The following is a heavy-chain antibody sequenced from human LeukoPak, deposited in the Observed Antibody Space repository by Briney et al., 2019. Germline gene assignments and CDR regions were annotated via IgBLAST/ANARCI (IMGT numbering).Heavy chain of an antibody. D-gene: IGHD6-6*01. Sequence: GGSLRLSCAVSGFTFDDYAMHWVRQAPGKGLEWVSGISWNSGSIGYGDSVKDRFTISRDNAKNTLYLQMNSLRVEDTAVYYCVRDREYSSSSPMNHFDYWGQGTLVTVSS. J-gene: IGHJ4*02. CDR2: ISWNSGSI. CDR3: VRDREYSSSSPMNHFDY. CDR1: GFTFDDYA. V-gene: IGHV3-9*01.